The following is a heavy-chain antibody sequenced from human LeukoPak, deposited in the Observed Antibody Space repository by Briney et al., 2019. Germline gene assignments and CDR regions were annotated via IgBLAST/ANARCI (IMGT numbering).Heavy chain of an antibody. CDR2: IIPILGIA. D-gene: IGHD6-19*01. CDR3: ARQRMAGPNHRDY. J-gene: IGHJ4*02. CDR1: GGTFSSYA. Sequence: PVKVSCKASGGTFSSYAISWVRQAPGQGLEWMGRIIPILGIANYAQKFQGRVTITADKSTSTAYMELSSLRSEDTAVYYCARQRMAGPNHRDYWGQGTLVTVSS. V-gene: IGHV1-69*04.